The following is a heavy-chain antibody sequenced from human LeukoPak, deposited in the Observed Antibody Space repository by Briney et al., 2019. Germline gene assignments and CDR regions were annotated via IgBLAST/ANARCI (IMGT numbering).Heavy chain of an antibody. D-gene: IGHD3-22*01. V-gene: IGHV3-53*01. CDR3: ARVDYYDSNGYYR. Sequence: GGSLRLSCAASGFTVSTNYMSWVRQAPGRGLEWVSVIYSGGSTYYADSVKGRFTISRDNSKYTLYLQMNSLRAEDTAVYYCARVDYYDSNGYYRWGQGTLVTVSS. J-gene: IGHJ4*02. CDR1: GFTVSTNY. CDR2: IYSGGST.